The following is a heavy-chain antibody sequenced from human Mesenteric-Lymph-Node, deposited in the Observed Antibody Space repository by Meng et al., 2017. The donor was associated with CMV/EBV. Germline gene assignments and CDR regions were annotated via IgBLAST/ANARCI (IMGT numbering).Heavy chain of an antibody. CDR1: GFTFSSYA. CDR3: ARAFDTSGYYRYFDY. D-gene: IGHD3-22*01. V-gene: IGHV3-21*01. J-gene: IGHJ4*02. Sequence: SGFTFSSYAMSWVRQAPGKGPEWVSAISSSSTYIYYADSVKGRFTISRDNAKNSLYLQMNSLRAEDTAIYYCARAFDTSGYYRYFDYWGQGILVTVSS. CDR2: ISSSSTYI.